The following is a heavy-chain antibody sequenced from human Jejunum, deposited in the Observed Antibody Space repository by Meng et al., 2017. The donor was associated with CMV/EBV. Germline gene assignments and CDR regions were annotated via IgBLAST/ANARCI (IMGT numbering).Heavy chain of an antibody. D-gene: IGHD3-22*01. J-gene: IGHJ4*02. CDR2: ISPYNGNT. V-gene: IGHV1-18*04. CDR1: GYTLTGYY. Sequence: GYTLTGYYIHWVRQAPGQGLEWMGWISPYNGNTHYVQKLQGRVTMTTDTSTSTAYMELRSLRSDDTAVYYCARGVVTMIRYYFDYWGQGTLVTVSS. CDR3: ARGVVTMIRYYFDY.